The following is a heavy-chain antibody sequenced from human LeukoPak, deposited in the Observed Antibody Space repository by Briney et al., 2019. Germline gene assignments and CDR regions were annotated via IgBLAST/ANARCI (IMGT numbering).Heavy chain of an antibody. V-gene: IGHV3-64*01. Sequence: GGSLRLSCAASGFTFSSYAMHWVRQAPGKGLEYVSAISSNGGSTYYANSVKGRFTISRDNSKNTLYLQMGSLRAEDMAVYYCARDSNGYTRYWGQGTLVTVSS. D-gene: IGHD5-24*01. J-gene: IGHJ4*02. CDR1: GFTFSSYA. CDR2: ISSNGGST. CDR3: ARDSNGYTRY.